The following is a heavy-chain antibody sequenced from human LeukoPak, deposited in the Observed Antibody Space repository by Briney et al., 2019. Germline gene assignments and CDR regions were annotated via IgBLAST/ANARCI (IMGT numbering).Heavy chain of an antibody. V-gene: IGHV3-30*04. J-gene: IGHJ4*02. CDR2: ISYDGSNK. D-gene: IGHD3-9*01. CDR1: GFTFSSYA. CDR3: ATERPFDYPKRYFDY. Sequence: GGSLRLSCAASGFTFSSYAMHWVRQAPGKGLEWVAVISYDGSNKYYADSVKGRFTISRDNSKNTLYLQMNSLRAEDTAVYYCATERPFDYPKRYFDYWGQGTLVTVSS.